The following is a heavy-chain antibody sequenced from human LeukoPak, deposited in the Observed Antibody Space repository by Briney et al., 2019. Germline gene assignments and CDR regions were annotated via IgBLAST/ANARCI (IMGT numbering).Heavy chain of an antibody. CDR3: ARYGSGSYYKDPFDY. J-gene: IGHJ4*02. Sequence: AGSLRLSCVASGFAFNDYAMNWVRQAPGKGLEWVSHIYRDSTTIYYAESVKGRFTISRDNAKNSLYLQVSSLRAEDTAVNYCARYGSGSYYKDPFDYWGQGTLVTVTS. V-gene: IGHV3-48*01. CDR2: IYRDSTTI. CDR1: GFAFNDYA. D-gene: IGHD3-10*01.